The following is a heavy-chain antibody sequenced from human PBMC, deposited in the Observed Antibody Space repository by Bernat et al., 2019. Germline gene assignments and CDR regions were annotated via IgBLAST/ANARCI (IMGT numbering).Heavy chain of an antibody. V-gene: IGHV3-30*18. Sequence: VQLVESGGGLVQPGGSLRLSCAAPGFTFSSYGMHWVRQAPGKGLEWVAVISYDGSNKYYADSVKGRFTISRDNSKNTLYLQMNSLRAEDTAVYYCAKDRRVTTCLDYWGQGTLVTVSS. CDR3: AKDRRVTTCLDY. J-gene: IGHJ4*02. CDR1: GFTFSSYG. CDR2: ISYDGSNK. D-gene: IGHD4-17*01.